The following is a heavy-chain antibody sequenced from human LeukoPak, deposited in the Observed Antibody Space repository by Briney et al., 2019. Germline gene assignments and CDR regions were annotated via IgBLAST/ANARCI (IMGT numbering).Heavy chain of an antibody. J-gene: IGHJ4*02. CDR2: ISSSGSTT. CDR1: GFTFSDYY. D-gene: IGHD6-19*01. Sequence: GGSLRLSCAASGFTFSDYYMTWIRQAPGKGLEWVSYISSSGSTTHYADSVKGRFTISRDNAKNSLYVQMNNLRAEDTAVYYCAKFEGSGWYYFDYWGQGTLVTVSS. CDR3: AKFEGSGWYYFDY. V-gene: IGHV3-11*01.